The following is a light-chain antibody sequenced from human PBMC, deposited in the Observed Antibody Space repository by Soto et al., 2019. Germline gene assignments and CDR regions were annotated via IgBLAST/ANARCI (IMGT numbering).Light chain of an antibody. J-gene: IGKJ1*01. CDR2: DAS. V-gene: IGKV1-5*01. Sequence: DIQMTQSPSTLSASVGDIVTITCRASQSISSWLAWYQQKPGKAPKLLIYDASSLESGVPSRFSGSGSGTEFTLTISSLQPDDFATYYCQQYHEYWFGQGTKVDIK. CDR1: QSISSW. CDR3: QQYHEYW.